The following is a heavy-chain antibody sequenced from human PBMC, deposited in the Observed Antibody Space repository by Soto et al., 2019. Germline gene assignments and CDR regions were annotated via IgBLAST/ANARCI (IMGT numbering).Heavy chain of an antibody. CDR1: GVSVSNRTHY. CDR3: VRELGLTVTQDDNYYYDLLAF. Sequence: PSETLSLTCEVSGVSVSNRTHYWTWIRQPPGKGLEWIGFLYYGGTNYNPSLKSRLTIALDTSKNQISLNLSSVTAADTAVYYCVRELGLTVTQDDNYYYDLLAFPAQGTTVIVS. J-gene: IGHJ6*03. V-gene: IGHV4-61*01. CDR2: LYYGGT.